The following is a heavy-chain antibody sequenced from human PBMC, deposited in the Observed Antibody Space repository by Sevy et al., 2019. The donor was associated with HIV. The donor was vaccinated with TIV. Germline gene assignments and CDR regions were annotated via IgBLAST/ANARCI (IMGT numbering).Heavy chain of an antibody. Sequence: GGSLRLSCTPSGFTSGDYILTWVRQTPGKGLEWVGFIRSKTYGGTTEDAASVKGRFTISRDDSKNVAYLRMNSLKTEDTAVYYCTRTSYYYDSGSYYGMDVWGQGTTVTVSS. CDR1: GFTSGDYI. CDR3: TRTSYYYDSGSYYGMDV. CDR2: IRSKTYGGTT. D-gene: IGHD3-10*01. V-gene: IGHV3-49*04. J-gene: IGHJ6*02.